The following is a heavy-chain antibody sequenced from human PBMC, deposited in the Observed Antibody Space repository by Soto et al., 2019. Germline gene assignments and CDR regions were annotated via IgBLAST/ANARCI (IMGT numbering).Heavy chain of an antibody. D-gene: IGHD2-15*01. Sequence: EVQLLESGGGLVQPGGSLRLSCAASGFTFSSYAMSWVRQAPGKGLEWVSAISGSGGSTYYADYVKGRFTISRDNSKNTLYLQMNSLRAEDKAVYYCAKDGNIVVVVAATYFDYWGQGTLVTVSS. CDR2: ISGSGGST. CDR3: AKDGNIVVVVAATYFDY. V-gene: IGHV3-23*01. CDR1: GFTFSSYA. J-gene: IGHJ4*02.